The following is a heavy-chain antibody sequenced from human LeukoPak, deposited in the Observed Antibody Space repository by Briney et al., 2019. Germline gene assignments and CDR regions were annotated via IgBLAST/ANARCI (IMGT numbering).Heavy chain of an antibody. CDR3: TRERSTVTFDY. J-gene: IGHJ4*02. CDR2: VYYNGLT. D-gene: IGHD4-17*01. Sequence: SETLSLTCTVSGASISPHYWTWIRQAPGRGLEWIGYVYYNGLTSYNASLRSRLILSVDTARNQVSLKFTSVTAADTAVYYCTRERSTVTFDYWGQGTLVTVSS. V-gene: IGHV4-59*11. CDR1: GASISPHY.